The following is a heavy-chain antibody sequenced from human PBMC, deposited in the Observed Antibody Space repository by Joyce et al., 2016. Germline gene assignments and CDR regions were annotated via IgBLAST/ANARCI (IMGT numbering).Heavy chain of an antibody. CDR2: IFYSGST. V-gene: IGHV4-59*01. Sequence: QVQLQESGPGLVKPSETLSLTCTVSGGSIRSYYWSWIRQPPGKGLEWIGYIFYSGSTKDNPSLKSRVTISVDTSKNQFSLNLSSVTAADTAVYYCARMSGWNDGAGGRDYWGQGTLVTVSS. D-gene: IGHD1-1*01. CDR3: ARMSGWNDGAGGRDY. J-gene: IGHJ4*02. CDR1: GGSIRSYY.